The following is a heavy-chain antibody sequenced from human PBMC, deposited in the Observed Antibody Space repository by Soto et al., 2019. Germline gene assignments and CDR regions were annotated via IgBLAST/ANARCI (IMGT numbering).Heavy chain of an antibody. D-gene: IGHD1-26*01. Sequence: ASVKVSCQAAGYTFTSYYMHWVRQAPGQGLEWMGIINPSGGSTSYAQKFQGRVTMTRDTSISTAYMELSRLRSDDTAVYYCARSLNGSGRFDYWGQGTLVTVSA. CDR2: INPSGGST. CDR3: ARSLNGSGRFDY. J-gene: IGHJ4*02. V-gene: IGHV1-46*01. CDR1: GYTFTSYY.